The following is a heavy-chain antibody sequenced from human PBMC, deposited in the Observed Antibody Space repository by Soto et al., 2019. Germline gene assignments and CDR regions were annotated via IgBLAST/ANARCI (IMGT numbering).Heavy chain of an antibody. D-gene: IGHD3-10*01. V-gene: IGHV1-58*01. Sequence: GGSLRLSCAASGFTFTSSAVQWVRQARAQRLEWIGWIVVGSGNTNYAQKFQERVTITRDMSTSTAYMELSSLRSEDTAVYYCAATVLLWFGELLEGPSDYWGQGTLVTVSS. CDR2: IVVGSGNT. CDR1: GFTFTSSA. CDR3: AATVLLWFGELLEGPSDY. J-gene: IGHJ4*02.